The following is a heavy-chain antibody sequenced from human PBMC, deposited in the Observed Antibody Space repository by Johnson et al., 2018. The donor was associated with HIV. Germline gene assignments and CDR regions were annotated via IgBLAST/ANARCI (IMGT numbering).Heavy chain of an antibody. D-gene: IGHD3-22*01. CDR3: TRDQYYYDSSRNAFDI. CDR2: IRSKAYGGTT. V-gene: IGHV3-49*04. CDR1: GFTFGDYA. Sequence: VQLVESGGGLVQPGGSLRISCTGSGFTFGDYAMSWVRQAPGKGLEWVGFIRSKAYGGTTEYAASAKGRFTISRDDSKSIAYLQMNSLETEDTAVYYCTRDQYYYDSSRNAFDIWGQGTMVTVSS. J-gene: IGHJ3*02.